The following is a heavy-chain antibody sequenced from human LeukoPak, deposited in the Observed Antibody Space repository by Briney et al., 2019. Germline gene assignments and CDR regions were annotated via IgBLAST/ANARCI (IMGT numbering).Heavy chain of an antibody. CDR3: ARKRAYGSGSYYIGY. V-gene: IGHV1-2*02. Sequence: ASVKVSCKASGYTFIGYYMHWVRQAPGQELEWMGWINPNSGGTNYAQKFQGRVTMTRDTSISTAYMELSRLRSDDTAVYYCARKRAYGSGSYYIGYWGQGTLVTVSS. J-gene: IGHJ4*02. D-gene: IGHD3-10*01. CDR2: INPNSGGT. CDR1: GYTFIGYY.